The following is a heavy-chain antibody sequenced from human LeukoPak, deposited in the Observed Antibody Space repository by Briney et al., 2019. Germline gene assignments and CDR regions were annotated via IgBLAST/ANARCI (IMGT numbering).Heavy chain of an antibody. V-gene: IGHV1-8*03. J-gene: IGHJ4*02. Sequence: ASVKVSCKASGGTFSSYAISWVRQATGQGLEWMGWMNPNSGNTGYAQKFQGRVTITRNTSISTAYMELSSLRSEDTAVYYCARGLIRGFGGYDWEYFDYWGQGTLVTVSS. CDR2: MNPNSGNT. CDR3: ARGLIRGFGGYDWEYFDY. CDR1: GGTFSSYA. D-gene: IGHD5-12*01.